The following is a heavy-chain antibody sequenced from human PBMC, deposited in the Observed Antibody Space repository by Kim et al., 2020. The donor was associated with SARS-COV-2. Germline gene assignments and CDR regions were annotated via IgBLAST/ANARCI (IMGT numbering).Heavy chain of an antibody. Sequence: SETLSLTCTDSGGSISSGDYYWSWIRQPPGKGLEWIGYIYYSGSTYYNPSLKSRVTISVDTSKNQFSLKLSSVTAADTAVYYCARARATSITIFGVVIVHNFDYWGQGTLVTVSS. CDR2: IYYSGST. D-gene: IGHD3-3*01. CDR1: GGSISSGDYY. V-gene: IGHV4-30-4*01. J-gene: IGHJ4*02. CDR3: ARARATSITIFGVVIVHNFDY.